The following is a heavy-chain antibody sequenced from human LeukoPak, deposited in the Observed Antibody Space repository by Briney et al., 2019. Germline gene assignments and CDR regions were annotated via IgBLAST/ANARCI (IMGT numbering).Heavy chain of an antibody. V-gene: IGHV3-33*01. CDR2: IWYDGSNK. CDR3: ARGLGYSYGYGIDY. D-gene: IGHD5-18*01. CDR1: GFIFSSYA. J-gene: IGHJ4*02. Sequence: GSLRLSCAASGFIFSSYAMHWVRQAPGKGPEWVAIIWYDGSNKYYAESVEGRFTISRDNSKNPLYLQMNSLRAEDTAVYSCARGLGYSYGYGIDYWGQGTLVIASS.